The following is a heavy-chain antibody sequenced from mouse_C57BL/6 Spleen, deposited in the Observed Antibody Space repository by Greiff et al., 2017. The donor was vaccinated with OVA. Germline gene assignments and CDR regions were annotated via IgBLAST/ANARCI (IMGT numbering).Heavy chain of an antibody. V-gene: IGHV5-9-1*02. CDR2: ISSGGDYI. CDR3: TRDGLYDYDVGAMDY. Sequence: EVKLVESGEGLVKPGGSLKLSCAASGFTFSSYAMSWVCQTPEKRLEWVAYISSGGDYIYYADTVKGRFTISRANARNTLYLQMSSLKSEDTAMYYCTRDGLYDYDVGAMDYWGQGTSVTVSS. D-gene: IGHD2-4*01. J-gene: IGHJ4*01. CDR1: GFTFSSYA.